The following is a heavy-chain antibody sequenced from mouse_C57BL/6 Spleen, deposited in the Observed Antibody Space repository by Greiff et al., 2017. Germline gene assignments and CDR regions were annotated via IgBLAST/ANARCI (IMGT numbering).Heavy chain of an antibody. V-gene: IGHV1-19*01. CDR3: ARYPYYYGSSYHFDY. J-gene: IGHJ2*01. Sequence: EVQLQQSGPVLVKPGASVKMSCKASGYTFTDYYMNWVKQSHGKSLEWIGVINPYNGGTSYNQKFKGKATLTVDKSSSTAYMELNSLTSEDSAVYYCARYPYYYGSSYHFDYWGQGTTLTVSS. D-gene: IGHD1-1*01. CDR2: INPYNGGT. CDR1: GYTFTDYY.